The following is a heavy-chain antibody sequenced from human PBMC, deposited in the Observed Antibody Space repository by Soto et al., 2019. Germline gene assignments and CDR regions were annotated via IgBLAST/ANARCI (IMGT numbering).Heavy chain of an antibody. D-gene: IGHD3-22*01. Sequence: QVQLVQSGAEVKKPGASVKVSCKASGYTFTSYDINWVRQATGQGLEWMGWMNPNSGNTGYAQKFQGRVTMTRNTSIRTAYMELGSLRSEDTAVYYCATYYYDSSGQVGYWGQGTLVTVSS. CDR2: MNPNSGNT. J-gene: IGHJ4*02. CDR3: ATYYYDSSGQVGY. CDR1: GYTFTSYD. V-gene: IGHV1-8*01.